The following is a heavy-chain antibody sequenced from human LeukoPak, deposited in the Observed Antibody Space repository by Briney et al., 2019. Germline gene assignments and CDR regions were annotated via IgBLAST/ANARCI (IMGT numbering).Heavy chain of an antibody. CDR2: INSDGSTT. V-gene: IGHV3-74*01. CDR3: ARGNYYGQDY. D-gene: IGHD3-10*01. J-gene: IGHJ4*02. CDR1: GFTFSSYW. Sequence: GGSLRLSCAASGFTFSSYWMPWFRQAPGKGLVWISRINSDGSTTSYADSVKGRFTISRDNAKNTLYLQMNSLRAEDTAVYYCARGNYYGQDYWGQGTLVTVSS.